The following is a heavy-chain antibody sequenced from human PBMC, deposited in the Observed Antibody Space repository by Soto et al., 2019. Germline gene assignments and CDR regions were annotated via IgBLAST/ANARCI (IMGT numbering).Heavy chain of an antibody. V-gene: IGHV1-69*13. J-gene: IGHJ3*02. CDR3: ARVSSNVVITTNNASDT. Sequence: SVKVSCKASGGTFSSYAISWVRQAPGQGLEWMGGIIPIFGTANYAQKFQGRVTITADESTSTAYMELSSLRSEDTAVYYCARVSSNVVITTNNASDTWGQGTLVTVSS. CDR2: IIPIFGTA. CDR1: GGTFSSYA. D-gene: IGHD3-22*01.